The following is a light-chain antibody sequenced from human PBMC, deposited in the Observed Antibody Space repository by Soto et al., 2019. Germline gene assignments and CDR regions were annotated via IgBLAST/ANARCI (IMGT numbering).Light chain of an antibody. V-gene: IGKV3-15*01. CDR3: QSYNDWPFS. CDR2: GAS. Sequence: EIVMTQSPAALSVSPGERVTLSCRASESLSTYLAWYQHKPGQAPRLLIYGASTKATGIPARVSGSGSATDFTLTISSLQSEDFAVDYWQSYNDWPFSFGQGTKVEIK. CDR1: ESLSTY. J-gene: IGKJ2*01.